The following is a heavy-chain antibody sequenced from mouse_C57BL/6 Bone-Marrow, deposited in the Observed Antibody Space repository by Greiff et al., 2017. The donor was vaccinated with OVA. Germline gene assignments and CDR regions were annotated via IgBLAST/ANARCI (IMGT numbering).Heavy chain of an antibody. CDR2: ISDGGSYT. Sequence: EVQRVESGGGLVKPGGSLKLSCAASGFPFSSYAMSWVRQTPEKRLEWVATISDGGSYTYYPDNVKGRFTISRDNAKNNLYLQMSHLKSEDTAMYYCARGPLTGTYNAMDYWGQGTSVTVSS. CDR1: GFPFSSYA. CDR3: ARGPLTGTYNAMDY. V-gene: IGHV5-4*01. J-gene: IGHJ4*01. D-gene: IGHD4-1*01.